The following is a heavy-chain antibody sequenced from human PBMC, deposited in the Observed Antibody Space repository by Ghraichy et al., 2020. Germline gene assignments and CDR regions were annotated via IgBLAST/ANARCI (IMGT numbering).Heavy chain of an antibody. Sequence: ASVKVSCKASGYTFADYYIHWVRQAPGQGLEWMAWISNSGGTNYAQKFQGRVTLTRDTSISTAYMEVSSLTSDDTAVYYCVRGVGSPNWFYPWGQGTLVTVPS. CDR2: ISNSGGT. J-gene: IGHJ5*02. CDR1: GYTFADYY. D-gene: IGHD1-26*01. CDR3: VRGVGSPNWFYP. V-gene: IGHV1-2*02.